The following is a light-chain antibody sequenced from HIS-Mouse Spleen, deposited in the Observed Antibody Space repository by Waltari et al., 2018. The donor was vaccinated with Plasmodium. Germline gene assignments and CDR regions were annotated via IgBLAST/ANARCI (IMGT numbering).Light chain of an antibody. Sequence: AIQLTQSPSSLSASVGDRVTITCRASQGISSALAWYQQKPGKAPKLLIYDASSLESGVPSRFSGSGSGTDFTLTISSLQPEDFASYYCQQFNSYPITFGQGTRLEIK. CDR1: QGISSA. CDR3: QQFNSYPIT. CDR2: DAS. J-gene: IGKJ5*01. V-gene: IGKV1-13*02.